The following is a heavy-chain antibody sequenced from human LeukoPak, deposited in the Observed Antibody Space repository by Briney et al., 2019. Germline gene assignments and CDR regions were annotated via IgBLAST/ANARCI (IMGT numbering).Heavy chain of an antibody. CDR2: ISGSGGTT. D-gene: IGHD1-14*01. CDR1: GFTFSSYA. J-gene: IGHJ2*01. V-gene: IGHV3-23*01. CDR3: AKDRNFDWYFDL. Sequence: GGSLRLSCAASGFTFSSYAMSWVRQAPGKGLEWVSVISGSGGTTYYADSVKGRFTISRDNSKNTLFLQMNSLRAEDTVVYYCAKDRNFDWYFDLWGRGTLVTVSS.